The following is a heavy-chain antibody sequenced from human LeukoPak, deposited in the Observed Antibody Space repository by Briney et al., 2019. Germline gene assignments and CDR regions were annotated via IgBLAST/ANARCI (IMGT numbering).Heavy chain of an antibody. CDR3: ARGEKGSSSGSINY. Sequence: PSDTLSLTCTVSGGSINSGTYYWSWIRQPAGKGLEWIGRMYTSGSTNYNPSLESRVTISVDTSKNQFSLKLSSVTAADTAVYYCARGEKGSSSGSINYWGQGTLVTVSS. CDR2: MYTSGST. D-gene: IGHD6-6*01. CDR1: GGSINSGTYY. V-gene: IGHV4-61*02. J-gene: IGHJ4*02.